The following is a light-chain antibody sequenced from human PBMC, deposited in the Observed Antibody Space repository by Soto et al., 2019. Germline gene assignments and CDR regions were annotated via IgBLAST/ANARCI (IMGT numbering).Light chain of an antibody. Sequence: TLSVSPGERVTFSCRASQSVTTNLAWYQHKPGQSPRLLISGASTGASGIPPRFSGSGSGTEFTLTIDRLQSADFAVYYCQQYDRWPVTFGGGTKVDIK. V-gene: IGKV3-15*01. J-gene: IGKJ4*01. CDR1: QSVTTN. CDR2: GAS. CDR3: QQYDRWPVT.